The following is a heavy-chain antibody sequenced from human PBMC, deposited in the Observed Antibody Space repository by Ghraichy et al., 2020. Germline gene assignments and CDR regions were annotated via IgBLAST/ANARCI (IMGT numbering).Heavy chain of an antibody. J-gene: IGHJ4*02. CDR1: GGSFSGYY. CDR3: ARGGPRLRGDIYYFDY. Sequence: SETLSLTCAVYGGSFSGYYWSWIRQPPGKGLEWIGEINHSGSTKYNPSLKSRVTISVDTSKNQFSLKLSSVTAADTAVYYCARGGPRLRGDIYYFDYWGQGTLVTVSS. D-gene: IGHD5-12*01. CDR2: INHSGST. V-gene: IGHV4-34*01.